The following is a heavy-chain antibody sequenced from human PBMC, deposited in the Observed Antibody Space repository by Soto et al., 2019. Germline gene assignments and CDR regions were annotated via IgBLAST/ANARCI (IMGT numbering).Heavy chain of an antibody. CDR3: ARASSGWYGCLAL. CDR2: INPSGGST. Sequence: QVQLVQSGAEVKKPGASVKVSCKASGYTFTSYYMHWVRQAPGQGLEWLGIINPSGGSTSYAQKFQGRVTMTRDTSTSTVYMELSSLRSEDTAVYYCARASSGWYGCLALWGRGTLVTVSS. J-gene: IGHJ2*01. D-gene: IGHD6-19*01. V-gene: IGHV1-46*01. CDR1: GYTFTSYY.